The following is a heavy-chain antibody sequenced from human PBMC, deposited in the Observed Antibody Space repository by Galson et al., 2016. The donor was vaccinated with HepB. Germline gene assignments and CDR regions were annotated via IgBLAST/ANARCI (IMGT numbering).Heavy chain of an antibody. CDR3: ASDRVFYGMDV. D-gene: IGHD2-8*01. V-gene: IGHV3-74*01. CDR1: GFTFSSYW. Sequence: SLRLSCAASGFTFSSYWMHWVRQAPGKGLVWVSRITSEGRGTTYADSVKGRFTITRDNAENTLYLQMNSLRADDTAVYYCASDRVFYGMDVWGQGTTVTVSS. CDR2: ITSEGRGT. J-gene: IGHJ6*02.